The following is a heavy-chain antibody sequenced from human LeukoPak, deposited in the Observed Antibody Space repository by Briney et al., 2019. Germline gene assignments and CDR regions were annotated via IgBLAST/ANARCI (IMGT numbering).Heavy chain of an antibody. D-gene: IGHD3-10*01. Sequence: AGGSLRLSCGASGFLFNEYAMHWVRQAPGKGLEWVATITHDGDTAYYAGSVKGRFTIFRDNARNTVSLRMNSLRPEDTALYHCVKDDHHFGSVENDHWGQGILVTVSS. CDR2: ITHDGDTA. V-gene: IGHV3-30-3*01. CDR1: GFLFNEYA. J-gene: IGHJ5*02. CDR3: VKDDHHFGSVENDH.